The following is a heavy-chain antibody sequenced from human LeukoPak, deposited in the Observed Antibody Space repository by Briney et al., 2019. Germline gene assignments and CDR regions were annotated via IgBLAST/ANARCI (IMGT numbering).Heavy chain of an antibody. V-gene: IGHV3-74*01. CDR2: IASDGSST. J-gene: IGHJ4*02. CDR3: ARGRPHGNDY. D-gene: IGHD4-23*01. CDR1: GFTFSSYW. Sequence: GGSLRLSCAASGFTFSSYWMNWVRQAPGKGLVWVSRIASDGSSTTYADSVKGRFSISRDNAKNTLYLQMNGLRVEDTAVYYCARGRPHGNDYWGQGTLVTVSS.